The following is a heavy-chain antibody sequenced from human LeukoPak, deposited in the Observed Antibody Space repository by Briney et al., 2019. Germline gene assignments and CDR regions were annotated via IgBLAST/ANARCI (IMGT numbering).Heavy chain of an antibody. CDR2: IYYSGST. CDR1: GGSISSSY. Sequence: SETLSLTCTVSGGSISSSYWSWIRQPPGKGLEWIGYIYYSGSTNYNPSLKSRVTISVDTSNNQFSLKLSSVTAADTAAYYCARESGEDGDYADYYYYYMDVWGKGTTVTISS. J-gene: IGHJ6*03. D-gene: IGHD4-17*01. CDR3: ARESGEDGDYADYYYYYMDV. V-gene: IGHV4-59*12.